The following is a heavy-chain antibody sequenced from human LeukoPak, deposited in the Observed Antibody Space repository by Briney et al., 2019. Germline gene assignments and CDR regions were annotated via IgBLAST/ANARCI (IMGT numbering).Heavy chain of an antibody. D-gene: IGHD3-22*01. V-gene: IGHV3-23*01. CDR1: GFTFSSYA. J-gene: IGHJ4*02. CDR3: ARGDHYYYDSSGYYYFDS. Sequence: GGSLRLSCAASGFTFSSYAMSWVRQAPGKGLEWVSAISGSGGSTYYADSVKGRFTISRDNSKNTLYLQMNSLRAEDTAVYYCARGDHYYYDSSGYYYFDSWGQGTLVTVSS. CDR2: ISGSGGST.